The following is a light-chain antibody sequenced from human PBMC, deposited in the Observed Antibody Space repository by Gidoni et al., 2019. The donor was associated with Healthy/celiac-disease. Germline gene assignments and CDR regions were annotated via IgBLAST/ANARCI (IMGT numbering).Light chain of an antibody. J-gene: IGKJ4*01. CDR2: DAS. Sequence: DIQMPPSPSTLSASVGDRVTITCRASQSISSWLAWYQQKPGKAPKLLIYDASSLESGVPSRFSGSGSGTEFTLTISSLQPDDFATYYCQQYNSYSLTFGGGTKVEIK. V-gene: IGKV1-5*01. CDR1: QSISSW. CDR3: QQYNSYSLT.